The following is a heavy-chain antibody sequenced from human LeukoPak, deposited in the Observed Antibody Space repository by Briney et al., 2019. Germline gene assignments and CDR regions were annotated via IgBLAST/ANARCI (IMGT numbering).Heavy chain of an antibody. CDR2: ISGSGGIT. Sequence: GGSLRLSCAASGFTFSAYAISWVRQAPGKGLEWVSAISGSGGITYYADSVKGRFTISRGNSKNTLYLQMNSLRAEDTAVYYCAKHDPRRVVITNWFDPWGQGTLGTVSS. CDR1: GFTFSAYA. CDR3: AKHDPRRVVITNWFDP. J-gene: IGHJ5*02. V-gene: IGHV3-23*01. D-gene: IGHD3-22*01.